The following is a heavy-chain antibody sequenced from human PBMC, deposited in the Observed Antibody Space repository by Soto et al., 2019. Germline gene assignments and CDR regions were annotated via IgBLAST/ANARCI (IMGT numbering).Heavy chain of an antibody. CDR2: IYPGDSDT. J-gene: IGHJ4*02. CDR3: ARLGSSGGSLYYFDY. D-gene: IGHD2-15*01. Sequence: GESLKISCKGSGYSFTTYWIGWVRQMPGKGLEWMGIIYPGDSDTRYSPSFQGQVTISADKSFSTAYLQWSSLKASDTAMYYCARLGSSGGSLYYFDYWGQGTLVTVSS. V-gene: IGHV5-51*01. CDR1: GYSFTTYW.